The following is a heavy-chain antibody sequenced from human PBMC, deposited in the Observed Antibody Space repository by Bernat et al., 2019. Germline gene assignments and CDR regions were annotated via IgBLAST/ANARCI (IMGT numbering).Heavy chain of an antibody. CDR3: TTDFWSGYYGAYDAFDI. D-gene: IGHD3-3*01. CDR2: IKSKTDGGTT. V-gene: IGHV3-15*01. CDR1: GFTFSNAW. Sequence: EVQLVESGGGLVKPGGSLRLSCAASGFTFSNAWMSWVRQAPGKGLEWVGRIKSKTDGGTTDYAAPVKGRFTISRDDSKTTLYLQMNSLKTEDTAVYYCTTDFWSGYYGAYDAFDIWGQGTMVTVSS. J-gene: IGHJ3*02.